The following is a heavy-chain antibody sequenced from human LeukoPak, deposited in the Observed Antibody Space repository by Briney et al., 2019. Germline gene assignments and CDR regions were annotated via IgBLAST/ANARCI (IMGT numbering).Heavy chain of an antibody. D-gene: IGHD6-13*01. CDR1: GFTFDDYA. V-gene: IGHV3-9*03. CDR3: AKDVGSSWEYFDY. CDR2: ISWNSGSI. J-gene: IGHJ4*02. Sequence: PGGSLRLSCAASGFTFDDYAMHWVRQAPGKGLEWVSGISWNSGSIGYADSVKGRFTISRDDAKNSLYLQMNSLRAEDMALYYCAKDVGSSWEYFDYWGQGTLVTVSS.